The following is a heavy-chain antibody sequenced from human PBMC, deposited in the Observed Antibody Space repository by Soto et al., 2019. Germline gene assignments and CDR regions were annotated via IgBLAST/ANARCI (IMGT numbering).Heavy chain of an antibody. CDR1: GGSFSGYY. CDR2: INHSGST. V-gene: IGHV4-34*01. CDR3: ARPRRAAAAAPMDY. J-gene: IGHJ4*02. Sequence: QVQLQQWGAGLLKPSETLSLTCAVYGGSFSGYYWSWIRQPPGKGLEWIGEINHSGSTNYNPSLKSRVTISVDTSKNQFSLKLSSVTAADTAVYYCARPRRAAAAAPMDYWGQGTLVTVSS. D-gene: IGHD6-13*01.